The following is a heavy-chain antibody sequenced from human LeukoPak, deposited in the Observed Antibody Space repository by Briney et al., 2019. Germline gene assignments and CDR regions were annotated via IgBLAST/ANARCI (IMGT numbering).Heavy chain of an antibody. V-gene: IGHV3-15*01. CDR2: IKSKTDGGTT. J-gene: IGHJ4*02. CDR3: TTNYYDSSGSLDY. Sequence: PGGSLRLSCAASGFTFSNAWMSWVRQAPGKGLEWVGRIKSKTDGGTTDYAAPVKGRFTISRDDSKNTLYLQMNSLKTEDTAVYYCTTNYYDSSGSLDYWGQGTLVTVSS. D-gene: IGHD3-22*01. CDR1: GFTFSNAW.